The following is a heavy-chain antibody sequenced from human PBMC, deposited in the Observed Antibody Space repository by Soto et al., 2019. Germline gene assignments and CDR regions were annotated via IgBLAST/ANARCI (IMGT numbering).Heavy chain of an antibody. CDR1: GFTFSNFW. CDR3: ARQTGLGATNY. V-gene: IGHV3-74*01. J-gene: IGHJ4*02. Sequence: LRLSCAGSGFTFSNFWFHWVRQAPGKGLVWVARINTDGSVASHADSVKGRFTISRDNAKSTLYLQMNSLREDDSAMYYCARQTGLGATNYWGRGTLVTVSS. CDR2: INTDGSVA. D-gene: IGHD1-26*01.